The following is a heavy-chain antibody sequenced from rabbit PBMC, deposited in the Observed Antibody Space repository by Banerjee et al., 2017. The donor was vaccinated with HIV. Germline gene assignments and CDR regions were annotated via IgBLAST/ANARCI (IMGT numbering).Heavy chain of an antibody. CDR1: GFSFSSSYY. J-gene: IGHJ4*01. V-gene: IGHV1S40*01. CDR2: IYTGNSGST. CDR3: ARGDAGYHGYTYFNL. D-gene: IGHD7-1*01. Sequence: QSLEESGGDLVKPGASLTLTCTASGFSFSSSYYMCWVRQAPGKGLEWIACIYTGNSGSTYYASWAKGRFTISKTSSTTVTLQMTSLTAADTATYFCARGDAGYHGYTYFNLWGPGTLVTVS.